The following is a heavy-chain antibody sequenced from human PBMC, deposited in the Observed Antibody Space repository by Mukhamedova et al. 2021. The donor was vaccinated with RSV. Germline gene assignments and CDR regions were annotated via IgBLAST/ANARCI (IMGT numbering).Heavy chain of an antibody. CDR1: SYA. CDR2: ILYDGSNK. J-gene: IGHJ3*02. Sequence: SYAMHWVRQAPGKGLEWVAVILYDGSNKYYADSVKGRFTISRDNSKNTLYLQMNSLRAEDTAVYYCARDIVATMYAFDIWGQGT. V-gene: IGHV3-30-3*01. D-gene: IGHD5-12*01. CDR3: ARDIVATMYAFDI.